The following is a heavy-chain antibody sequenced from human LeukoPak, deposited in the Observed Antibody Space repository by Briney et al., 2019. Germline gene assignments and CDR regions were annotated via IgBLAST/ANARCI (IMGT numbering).Heavy chain of an antibody. CDR1: GFTFSSYG. V-gene: IGHV3-30*18. D-gene: IGHD3-22*01. Sequence: GGSLRLSCAASGFTFSSYGMHWVRQAPGKGLEWVAVISYDGSNKYYADSVKGRFTISRDNSKNTLYLQMNSLRAEDTAVYYCAKLSGSYYDSSGYYFAYYYYGMDVWGQGTTVTVSS. CDR2: ISYDGSNK. J-gene: IGHJ6*02. CDR3: AKLSGSYYDSSGYYFAYYYYGMDV.